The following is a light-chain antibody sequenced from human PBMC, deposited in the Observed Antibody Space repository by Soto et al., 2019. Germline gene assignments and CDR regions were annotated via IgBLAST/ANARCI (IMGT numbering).Light chain of an antibody. J-gene: IGLJ2*01. CDR2: EVS. Sequence: QPVLTQPASVSGSPGQSITISCIGTSSDVGSYNLVSWYQQHPGKAPKVLIYEVSERPSGVSNRFSGSKSGNTASLTISGLQAEDEAEYYCCSYAGSRTHVLFRGGTKLTVL. V-gene: IGLV2-23*02. CDR3: CSYAGSRTHVL. CDR1: SSDVGSYNL.